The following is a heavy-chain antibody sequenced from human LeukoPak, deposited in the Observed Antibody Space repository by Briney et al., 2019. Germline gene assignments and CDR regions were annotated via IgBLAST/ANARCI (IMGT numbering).Heavy chain of an antibody. CDR3: AKDMMMATIRGSYFDY. Sequence: GGSLRLSCGASGFTLSSNWMTWVRQAPGKGLEWVSAISGSGGSTYYADSVKGRFTISRDNSKNTLYLQMNSLRAEDTAVYYCAKDMMMATIRGSYFDYWGQGTLVTVSS. CDR2: ISGSGGST. CDR1: GFTLSSNW. V-gene: IGHV3-23*01. J-gene: IGHJ4*02. D-gene: IGHD5-12*01.